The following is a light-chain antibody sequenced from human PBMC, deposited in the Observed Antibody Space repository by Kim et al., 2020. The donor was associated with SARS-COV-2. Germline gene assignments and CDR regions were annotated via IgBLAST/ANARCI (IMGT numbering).Light chain of an antibody. Sequence: LSPGERATLSCRASQSVSSSYLAWYQQKPGQAPRLLIYCASSRATGIPDRFSGSGSGTDFTLTISRLEPEDFAVYYCQQYGSSPQTFGQGTKLEI. V-gene: IGKV3-20*01. CDR1: QSVSSSY. CDR2: CAS. J-gene: IGKJ2*01. CDR3: QQYGSSPQT.